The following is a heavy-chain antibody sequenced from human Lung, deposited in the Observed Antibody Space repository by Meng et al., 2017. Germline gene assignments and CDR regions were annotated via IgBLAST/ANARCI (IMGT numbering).Heavy chain of an antibody. V-gene: IGHV1-2*06. CDR3: ARDEDISAAGKLFGDY. CDR1: GYTFPDYW. CDR2: INPKSGDT. Sequence: GEVVRSGVEVKKPGASVKVSSKASGYTFPDYWLHWVRRAPGQGLEWMGRINPKSGDTHYAQRFQGRVTMTGDTSISTAYMELSGLRSDDTAMYYCARDEDISAAGKLFGDYWGQGTLVTVSS. J-gene: IGHJ4*02. D-gene: IGHD6-13*01.